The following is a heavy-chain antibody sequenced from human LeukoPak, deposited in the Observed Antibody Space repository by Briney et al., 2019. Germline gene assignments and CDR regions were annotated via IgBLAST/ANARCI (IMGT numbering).Heavy chain of an antibody. Sequence: SETLSLTCTVSGGSISSYYWSWIRQPPGKGLEWIGYIYYSGSTNYNPSLKSRVTISVDTSKNQFSLKLSSVTAADTAVYYCARVGGNYDILTGFYYYYGLDVWGQGTTVTVSS. CDR1: GGSISSYY. V-gene: IGHV4-59*01. CDR2: IYYSGST. D-gene: IGHD3-9*01. J-gene: IGHJ6*02. CDR3: ARVGGNYDILTGFYYYYGLDV.